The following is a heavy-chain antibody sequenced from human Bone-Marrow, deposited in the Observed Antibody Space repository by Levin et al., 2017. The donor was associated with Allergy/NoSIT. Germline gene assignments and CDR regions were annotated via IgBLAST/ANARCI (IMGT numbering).Heavy chain of an antibody. V-gene: IGHV3-7*01. D-gene: IGHD6-13*01. CDR2: IKQDGSEK. CDR1: GFTFSSYW. CDR3: ARGGDSSSSVLGYYGMDV. Sequence: GESLKISCAASGFTFSSYWMSWVRQAPGKGLEWVANIKQDGSEKYYVDSVKGRFTISRDNAKNSLYLQMNSLRAEDTAVYYCARGGDSSSSVLGYYGMDVWGQGTTVTVSS. J-gene: IGHJ6*02.